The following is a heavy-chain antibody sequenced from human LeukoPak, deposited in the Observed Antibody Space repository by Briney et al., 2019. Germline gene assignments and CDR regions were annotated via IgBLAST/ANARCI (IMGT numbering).Heavy chain of an antibody. V-gene: IGHV4-38-2*02. D-gene: IGHD6-13*01. CDR1: GYSISSGYY. J-gene: IGHJ4*02. CDR3: ASRIAAAGTVHY. CDR2: IDHSGST. Sequence: KASETLSLTCTVSGYSISSGYYWGWIRQPPGKGLEWTGSIDHSGSTYYNPSLKSRITISVDTSKNQFSLKLSSVTAADTAVYYCASRIAAAGTVHYWGQGTLVTVSS.